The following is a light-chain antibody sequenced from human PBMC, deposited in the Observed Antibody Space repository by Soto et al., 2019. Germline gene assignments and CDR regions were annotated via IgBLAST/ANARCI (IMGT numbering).Light chain of an antibody. J-gene: IGLJ2*01. V-gene: IGLV2-8*01. CDR3: CSYAGRNTV. CDR2: EVS. Sequence: SALTQPPSASGSPGQSVTISCTGTSSVVDTYNYVSWYQQHPGKAPKLMLYEVSKRPSGVPDRFSGSGSGNTASLTVSGLQAEDEADYSCCSYAGRNTVFGGGTKLTVL. CDR1: SSVVDTYNY.